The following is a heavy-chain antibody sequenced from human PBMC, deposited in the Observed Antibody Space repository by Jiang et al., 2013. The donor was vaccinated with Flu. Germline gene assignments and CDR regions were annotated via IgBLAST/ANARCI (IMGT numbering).Heavy chain of an antibody. J-gene: IGHJ4*02. CDR2: IIPFVGTG. Sequence: GAEVKKPGSSVRVSCKASGGTFSTYAMSWVRQAPGQGLEWVGGIIPFVGTGRYGERFQGRVTITADESTTTVYMDLSGLTSEDTALYYCARGVTMIRGANEFWGQGTLVSVS. CDR1: GGTFSTYA. CDR3: ARGVTMIRGANEF. V-gene: IGHV1-69*01. D-gene: IGHD3-10*01.